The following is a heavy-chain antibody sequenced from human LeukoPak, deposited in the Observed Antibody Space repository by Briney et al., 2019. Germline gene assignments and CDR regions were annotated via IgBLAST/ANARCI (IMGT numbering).Heavy chain of an antibody. CDR2: IKQDGIET. D-gene: IGHD6-13*01. CDR3: ARFIASPGPDAFDI. J-gene: IGHJ3*02. CDR1: GFNSGNYW. V-gene: IGHV3-7*01. Sequence: GGSLRLSCAASGFNSGNYWMSWVRQAPGQRLEWLANIKQDGIETYYLDSVKGRFTISRDSARNSVYLQMNSLRADETAVYFCARFIASPGPDAFDIWGQGTMVTVSS.